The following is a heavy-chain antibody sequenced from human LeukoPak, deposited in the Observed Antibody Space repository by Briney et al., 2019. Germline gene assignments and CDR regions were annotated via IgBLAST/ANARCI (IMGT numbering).Heavy chain of an antibody. CDR1: GGSFSGYY. J-gene: IGHJ4*02. V-gene: IGHV4-34*01. CDR2: INHSGST. CDR3: ARWRGSYPYYFDY. D-gene: IGHD1-26*01. Sequence: SETLSLTCAVYGGSFSGYYWSWIRQPPGKGLEWIGEINHSGSTNYNPSLKSRVTISVDTSKNQFSLKLSSVTAADTAVYYCARWRGSYPYYFDYWGQGTLVTVSS.